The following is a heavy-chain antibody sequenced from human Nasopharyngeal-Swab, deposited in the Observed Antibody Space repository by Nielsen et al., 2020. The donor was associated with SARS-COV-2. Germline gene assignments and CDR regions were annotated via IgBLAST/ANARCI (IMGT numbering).Heavy chain of an antibody. Sequence: GESLKISCTASGFTFGDYAVRWFRQAPGKGLEWASFIRSKAYGGTTEYAASVKGRFTMSRDDSKSIAYLQMNSLKTEDTAVYYCARIRYFGSGVHFTPDYWGQGTLVTVSS. D-gene: IGHD3-10*01. J-gene: IGHJ4*02. V-gene: IGHV3-49*03. CDR1: GFTFGDYA. CDR2: IRSKAYGGTT. CDR3: ARIRYFGSGVHFTPDY.